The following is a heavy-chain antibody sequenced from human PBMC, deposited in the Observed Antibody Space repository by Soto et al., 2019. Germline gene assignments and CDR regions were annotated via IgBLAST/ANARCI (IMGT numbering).Heavy chain of an antibody. V-gene: IGHV3-73*02. CDR2: IRSKANSYAT. D-gene: IGHD2-15*01. CDR1: GFTFSGSA. J-gene: IGHJ4*02. CDR3: TRMRGGFDRGY. Sequence: EVQLVESGGGLVQPGGSLKLSCAASGFTFSGSAMHWVRQASGKGLEWVGRIRSKANSYATAYAASVKGRFTISRDDSKNTAYLQMNSLKTEDTAVYYCTRMRGGFDRGYWGQGTLVTVSS.